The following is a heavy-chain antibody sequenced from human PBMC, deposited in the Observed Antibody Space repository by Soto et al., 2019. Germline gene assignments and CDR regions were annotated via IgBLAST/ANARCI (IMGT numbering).Heavy chain of an antibody. Sequence: PGGSLRLSCFASGFTFSSYCVHWVRQAPGKGLEWVALTWYDGSKAYYAEPVKGRFTISRDNSKNTLYLQMNSLRAEDTAVYYCVRYCSGGSCYPTYYGLDVWGQGTTVTV. CDR3: VRYCSGGSCYPTYYGLDV. D-gene: IGHD2-15*01. CDR2: TWYDGSKA. V-gene: IGHV3-33*01. J-gene: IGHJ6*02. CDR1: GFTFSSYC.